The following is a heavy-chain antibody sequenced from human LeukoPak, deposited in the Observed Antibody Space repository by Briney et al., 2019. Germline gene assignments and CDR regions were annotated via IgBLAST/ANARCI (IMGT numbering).Heavy chain of an antibody. D-gene: IGHD6-13*01. J-gene: IGHJ4*02. CDR3: AKALDSSSSPFDY. CDR2: ISGSGGST. V-gene: IGHV3-23*01. CDR1: GFTFSSYA. Sequence: GGSLRLSCAASGFTFSSYAMSWVRQAPGKGLEWVSAISGSGGSTYYADSVKGRFTISRDNSKNTLYLQTNSLRAEDTAVYYCAKALDSSSSPFDYWGQGTLVTVSS.